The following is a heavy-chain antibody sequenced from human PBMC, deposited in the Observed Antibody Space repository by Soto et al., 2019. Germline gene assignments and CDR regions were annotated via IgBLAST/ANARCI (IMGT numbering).Heavy chain of an antibody. CDR3: ARGGARWEVTEEYYYYYMDV. Sequence: GGSLRLSCAASGFTFSSYSMNWVRQAPGKGLEWVSSISSSSSYIYYADSVKGRFTISRDNAKNSLYLQMNSLRAEDTAVYYCARGGARWEVTEEYYYYYMDVWGKGTTVTVSS. CDR2: ISSSSSYI. J-gene: IGHJ6*03. CDR1: GFTFSSYS. V-gene: IGHV3-21*01. D-gene: IGHD3-16*01.